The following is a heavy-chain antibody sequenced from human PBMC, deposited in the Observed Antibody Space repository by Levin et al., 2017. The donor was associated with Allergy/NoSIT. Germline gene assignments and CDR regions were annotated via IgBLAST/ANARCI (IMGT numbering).Heavy chain of an antibody. CDR1: GFTFSSYD. D-gene: IGHD6-6*01. J-gene: IGHJ6*02. CDR3: AKFEGALIAARPTSGMDV. V-gene: IGHV3-23*01. Sequence: PGGSLRLSCAASGFTFSSYDMSWVRRAPGKGLEWVSGISGSGGSTYYADSVKGRFTISRDNSKNTLSLQMNSLRAEDTAVYYCAKFEGALIAARPTSGMDVWGQGTTVTVSS. CDR2: ISGSGGST.